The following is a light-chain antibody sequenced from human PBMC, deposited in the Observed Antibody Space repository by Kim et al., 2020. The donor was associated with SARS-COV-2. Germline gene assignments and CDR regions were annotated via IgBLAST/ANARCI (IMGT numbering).Light chain of an antibody. CDR3: GTWDSSLSAGV. Sequence: GQKVTISCSGTSSNVGNNYVAWCQQLPGTAPNLLIYDKSKRPSGVPSRFSGSKSGTSATLGITGRQTGDEADYYCGTWDSSLSAGVFGGGTKLTVL. J-gene: IGLJ3*02. V-gene: IGLV1-51*01. CDR1: SSNVGNNY. CDR2: DKS.